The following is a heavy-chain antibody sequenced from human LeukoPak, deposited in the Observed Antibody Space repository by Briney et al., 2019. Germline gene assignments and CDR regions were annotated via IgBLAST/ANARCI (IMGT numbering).Heavy chain of an antibody. Sequence: PSETLSLTCTVSGGSISSYYWSSIRQPPGKGLEWIGYIFYSGSTNYNPSLKSRVTISVDTSKNQFSLKLSSVTAADTAVYYCARGRGQGVYCSSTSCYPTSYYYMDVWGKGTTVTVSS. CDR2: IFYSGST. V-gene: IGHV4-59*01. J-gene: IGHJ6*03. D-gene: IGHD2-2*01. CDR1: GGSISSYY. CDR3: ARGRGQGVYCSSTSCYPTSYYYMDV.